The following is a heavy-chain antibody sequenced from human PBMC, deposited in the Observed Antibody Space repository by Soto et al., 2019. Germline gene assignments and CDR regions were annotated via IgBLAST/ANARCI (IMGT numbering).Heavy chain of an antibody. CDR3: ARDPIFFYYGSGSYYNEMDV. D-gene: IGHD3-10*01. CDR1: GGSISSGDYY. V-gene: IGHV4-30-4*01. CDR2: IYYSGST. Sequence: KTSETLSLTCTVSGGSISSGDYYWIWIRQPPGKGLEWIGYIYYSGSTYYNPSLKSRVTISVDTSKNQFPLKLSSVTAADTAVYYCARDPIFFYYGSGSYYNEMDVWGQGTTVTVSS. J-gene: IGHJ6*02.